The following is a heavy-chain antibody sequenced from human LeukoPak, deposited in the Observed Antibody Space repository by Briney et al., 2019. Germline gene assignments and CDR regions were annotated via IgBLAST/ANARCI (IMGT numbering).Heavy chain of an antibody. V-gene: IGHV4-4*02. Sequence: SGTLSLTCAVSGGSISSSNWWSWVRQPPGKGLEWIGEIYHSGSTNYNPSLKSRVTISVDTSKNQLSPNLSSVTAADTAVYYCARTGYCGGNSCYLNPIDSWGQGTLVTVSS. CDR3: ARTGYCGGNSCYLNPIDS. D-gene: IGHD2-21*01. J-gene: IGHJ4*02. CDR1: GGSISSSNW. CDR2: IYHSGST.